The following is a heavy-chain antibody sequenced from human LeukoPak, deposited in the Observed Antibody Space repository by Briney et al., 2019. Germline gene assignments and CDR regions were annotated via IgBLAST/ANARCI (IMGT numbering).Heavy chain of an antibody. CDR2: IYHSGTT. CDR3: ARDPAMTFNWFDP. Sequence: SETLSLTCGVSGYSISSGYWAWIRQPPGKGLEWIASIYHSGTTYSNPSLQSRVTLSVDTSRNQFSLKLSAVTAADTAVYYCARDPAMTFNWFDPWDQGTLVIVSS. D-gene: IGHD2-21*02. CDR1: GYSISSGY. J-gene: IGHJ5*02. V-gene: IGHV4-38-2*02.